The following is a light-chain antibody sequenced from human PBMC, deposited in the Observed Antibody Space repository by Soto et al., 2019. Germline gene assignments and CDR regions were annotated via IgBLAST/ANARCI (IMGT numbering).Light chain of an antibody. Sequence: DIQMTQSPSTLSASVGYRFTITCRASQSISSWLAWYQQKPGKAPKLLIYKASTSKSGVPSRFSGSGSGTEFTLTISSLQPDDFATYYCQQYNSYSFGQGTKGDIK. CDR1: QSISSW. CDR3: QQYNSYS. CDR2: KAS. J-gene: IGKJ1*01. V-gene: IGKV1-5*03.